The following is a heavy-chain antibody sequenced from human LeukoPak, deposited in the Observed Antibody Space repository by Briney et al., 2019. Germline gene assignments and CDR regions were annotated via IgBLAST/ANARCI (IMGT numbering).Heavy chain of an antibody. D-gene: IGHD6-19*01. CDR2: ISSGGGTT. J-gene: IGHJ4*02. CDR3: AKADGSAWYRGDY. V-gene: IGHV3-23*01. CDR1: GFTFSSYA. Sequence: GGSLRLSCTASGFTFSSYAMSWVRQAPGKGLEWVSAISSGGGTTYYADSVKGRFTISRDNSKNTLSLQMYSLRAEDTALYYCAKADGSAWYRGDYWGQGTLVTVSS.